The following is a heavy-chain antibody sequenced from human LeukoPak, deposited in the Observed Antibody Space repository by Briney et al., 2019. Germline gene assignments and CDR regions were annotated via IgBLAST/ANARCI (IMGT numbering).Heavy chain of an antibody. CDR3: ARTSSWYAGAWFDS. D-gene: IGHD6-13*01. CDR2: IYFSGAP. CDR1: RGSIRAADYY. V-gene: IGHV4-39*01. Sequence: SETLSLTCTVSRGSIRAADYYWAWVRQPPGEGLEWLGSIYFSGAPYFNPSLKSRVAVSIDTSKNQFSLKVTSVNASDTAVYFCARTSSWYAGAWFDSWGQGTLVTVSS. J-gene: IGHJ5*01.